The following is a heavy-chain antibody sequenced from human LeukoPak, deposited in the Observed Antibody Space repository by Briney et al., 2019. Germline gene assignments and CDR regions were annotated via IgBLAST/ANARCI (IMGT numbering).Heavy chain of an antibody. Sequence: GRSLRLSCAASGFTFSSHGMHWVRQAPGKGLEWVAVVWYDGSKKYYADSVKGRFTISRDNSKNTLYLQMSSLRAEDTAVYYCARGDFSSSYYFDYWGQGTLVTVSS. D-gene: IGHD6-13*01. CDR1: GFTFSSHG. CDR2: VWYDGSKK. V-gene: IGHV3-33*01. CDR3: ARGDFSSSYYFDY. J-gene: IGHJ4*02.